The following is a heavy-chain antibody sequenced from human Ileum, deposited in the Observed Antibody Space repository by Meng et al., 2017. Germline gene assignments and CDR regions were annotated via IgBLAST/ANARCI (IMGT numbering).Heavy chain of an antibody. CDR1: GYTFTTFG. CDR2: IDPGNRNR. Sequence: QVQLVQSGIEVKKPGASVKVSCKPSGYTFTTFGISWVRQAPGQGLEWMGWIDPGNRNRNFAQKFQDRITLTTDTTTTTAYMELRSLRSDDTAIFYCARDRQWVFDYWGQGTLVTVSS. J-gene: IGHJ4*02. CDR3: ARDRQWVFDY. V-gene: IGHV1-18*01. D-gene: IGHD6-19*01.